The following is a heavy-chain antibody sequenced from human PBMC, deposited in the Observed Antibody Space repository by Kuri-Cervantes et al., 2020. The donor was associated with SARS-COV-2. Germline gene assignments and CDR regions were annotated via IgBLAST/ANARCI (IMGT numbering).Heavy chain of an antibody. CDR1: GFTFSSYS. Sequence: GESLKISCAASGFTFSSYSMSWVRQAPGKGLEWVSSISSSGTYKNYADPVKGRFTISRDNAKNSLYLQFNSLRAEDTAIYYCARDLGSGFKKNWYFDLWGRGTLVTVSS. J-gene: IGHJ2*01. V-gene: IGHV3-21*01. CDR2: ISSSGTYK. D-gene: IGHD3-10*01. CDR3: ARDLGSGFKKNWYFDL.